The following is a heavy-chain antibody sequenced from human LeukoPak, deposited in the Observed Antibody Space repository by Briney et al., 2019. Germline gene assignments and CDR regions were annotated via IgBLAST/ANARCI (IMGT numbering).Heavy chain of an antibody. V-gene: IGHV4-31*02. CDR3: ARDHRTGVSLHFFDY. Sequence: SQTLSLTCSVSGDSISSGYYYWSWIRQLPGKGLEWIGYVHHSGSAFYKPSLKSRVTISVAPSTRQFSLEMHSVTAADTAVYYCARDHRTGVSLHFFDYWGQGKLVTVSS. CDR1: GDSISSGYYY. J-gene: IGHJ4*02. CDR2: VHHSGSA. D-gene: IGHD1-1*01.